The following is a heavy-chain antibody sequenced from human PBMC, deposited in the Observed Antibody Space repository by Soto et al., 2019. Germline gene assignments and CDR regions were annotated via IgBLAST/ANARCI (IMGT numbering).Heavy chain of an antibody. CDR1: GGSVSGYD. V-gene: IGHV4-34*01. CDR2: INHSGIT. D-gene: IGHD2-8*02. CDR3: ARDKLTVLFDY. Sequence: QVQLQQWGAGLLKPSETLSLTCAVYGGSVSGYDWTWIRQPTGTGLEWIGEINHSGITTYNPALKGPAIISVYASENQFSLKLTSVTAADPAVYSCARDKLTVLFDYWGQGTLVTVSS. J-gene: IGHJ4*02.